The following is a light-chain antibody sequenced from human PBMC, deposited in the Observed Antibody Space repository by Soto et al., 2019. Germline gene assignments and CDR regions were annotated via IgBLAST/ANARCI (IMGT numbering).Light chain of an antibody. J-gene: IGKJ4*01. CDR1: QSISSNY. Sequence: EVVLTQSPGTLYLYPGERATLSCRASQSISSNYLAWYQQKPGQAPRLLIFGASSRATGIPDRFSGSGSGTDFTLTISRLEAEDFAVYYCQQYGGSPPLSFGGGTKVDIK. CDR2: GAS. V-gene: IGKV3-20*01. CDR3: QQYGGSPPLS.